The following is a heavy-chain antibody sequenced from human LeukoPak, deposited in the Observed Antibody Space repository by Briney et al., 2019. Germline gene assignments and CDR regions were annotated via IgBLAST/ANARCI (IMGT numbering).Heavy chain of an antibody. CDR3: VRNSNDYSYFDY. Sequence: SETLSLTCNVSGDSISSNYWSWIRQHPGKGLEWIGYIYYSGTTYYNPSLESRVTISVDTSKNQFSLKLSSVTAADTAVYYCVRNSNDYSYFDYWGQGTLVTVSA. J-gene: IGHJ4*02. CDR1: GDSISSNY. V-gene: IGHV4-59*06. D-gene: IGHD3-22*01. CDR2: IYYSGTT.